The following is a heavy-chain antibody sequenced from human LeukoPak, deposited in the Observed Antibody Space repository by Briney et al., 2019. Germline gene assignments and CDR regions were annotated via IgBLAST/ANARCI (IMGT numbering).Heavy chain of an antibody. V-gene: IGHV3-7*01. J-gene: IGHJ4*02. D-gene: IGHD1-26*01. CDR1: GFTFSSYW. Sequence: GGSVRLSCAASGFTFSSYWMGWVRQAPGKRLEWVANMNIDGSEKYYADSAKGRFTISRDNARNSVYLQMNSLRVEDTAVYYCARDPVEWELLLDYWGQGTLVTVSS. CDR2: MNIDGSEK. CDR3: ARDPVEWELLLDY.